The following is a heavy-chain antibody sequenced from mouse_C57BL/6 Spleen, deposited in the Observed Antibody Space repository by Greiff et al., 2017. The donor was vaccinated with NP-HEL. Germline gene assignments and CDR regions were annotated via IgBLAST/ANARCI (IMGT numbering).Heavy chain of an antibody. J-gene: IGHJ3*01. D-gene: IGHD2-4*01. CDR3: ARGEDYDRAWFAY. V-gene: IGHV1-81*01. Sequence: QVQLQQSGAELARPGASVKLSCKASGYTFTSYGISWVKQRTGQGLECIGEIYPRSGNTYYNEKFKGKATLTADKSSSTAYMELRSLTSEDSAVYFCARGEDYDRAWFAYWGQGTLVTVSA. CDR1: GYTFTSYG. CDR2: IYPRSGNT.